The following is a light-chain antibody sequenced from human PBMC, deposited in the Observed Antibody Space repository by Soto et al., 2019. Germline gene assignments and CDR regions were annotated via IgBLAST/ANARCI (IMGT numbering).Light chain of an antibody. J-gene: IGKJ1*01. Sequence: DIQMTQSPSTLSASVGDRVTITCRASQSISSWLTWYQQKAGQAPKLLIYKASNVESGVPSRFSGSGSGTEFTLTISSLHPDDSATYYCQQYSYFATFGQGTRVEVK. CDR1: QSISSW. CDR3: QQYSYFAT. V-gene: IGKV1-5*03. CDR2: KAS.